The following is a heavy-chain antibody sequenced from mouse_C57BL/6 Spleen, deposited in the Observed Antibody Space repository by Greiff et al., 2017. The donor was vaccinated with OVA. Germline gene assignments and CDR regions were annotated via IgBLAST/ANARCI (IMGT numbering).Heavy chain of an antibody. CDR3: ARRGKGWYFDV. D-gene: IGHD2-1*01. J-gene: IGHJ1*03. Sequence: VQLQQSGPELVKPGASVKISCKASGYAFSSSWMNWVKQRPGKGLEWIGRIYPGDGDTNYNGKFKGKATLTADKSSSTAYMQLSSLTSEDSAAYFCARRGKGWYFDVWGTGTTVTVSS. CDR1: GYAFSSSW. V-gene: IGHV1-82*01. CDR2: IYPGDGDT.